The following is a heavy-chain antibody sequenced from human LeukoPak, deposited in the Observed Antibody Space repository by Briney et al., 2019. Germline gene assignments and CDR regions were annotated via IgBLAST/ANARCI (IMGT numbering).Heavy chain of an antibody. CDR1: GGSVSSHRYY. CDR2: VYYSGST. Sequence: SETLSLTCTVSGGSVSSHRYYWGWLRQPPGKGLEWIGSVYYSGSTYYDPSLKSRVVISVDTSKNQFSLKLNSVTAADTAVYYCARGGVPWIEMATMDAFDIWGQGTMVTVSS. D-gene: IGHD5-24*01. CDR3: ARGGVPWIEMATMDAFDI. J-gene: IGHJ3*02. V-gene: IGHV4-39*01.